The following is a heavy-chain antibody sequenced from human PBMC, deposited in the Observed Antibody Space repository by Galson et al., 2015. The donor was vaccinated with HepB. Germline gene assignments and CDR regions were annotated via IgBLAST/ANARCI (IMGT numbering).Heavy chain of an antibody. V-gene: IGHV1-69*10. J-gene: IGHJ2*01. CDR3: ARVRRSGRGSYWYFDL. CDR2: IIPFLDIA. Sequence: SVKVSCKASGGIFSSYALSWVRQAPGQRLEWMGGIIPFLDIANYAQKFQGRVTITADKSTSTAYMELSSLRSEDTAVFYCARVRRSGRGSYWYFDLWGRGTLVTVSA. CDR1: GGIFSSYA. D-gene: IGHD1-14*01.